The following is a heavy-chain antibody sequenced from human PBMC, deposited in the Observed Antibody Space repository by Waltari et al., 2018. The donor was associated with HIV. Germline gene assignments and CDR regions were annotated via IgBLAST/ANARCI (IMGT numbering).Heavy chain of an antibody. V-gene: IGHV3-49*03. Sequence: EVQLVESGGGLVQPGRSLRLSCSASGFTFPDYAISWFRQAPSKGLEWVGLIRGKAYGGTTEYAASVKGRFTISRDDSKSVAYLQMNSLKTVDTAMYFCSGGRELLLFHFDYWGQGALVTVSS. CDR1: GFTFPDYA. CDR2: IRGKAYGGTT. D-gene: IGHD2-15*01. CDR3: SGGRELLLFHFDY. J-gene: IGHJ4*02.